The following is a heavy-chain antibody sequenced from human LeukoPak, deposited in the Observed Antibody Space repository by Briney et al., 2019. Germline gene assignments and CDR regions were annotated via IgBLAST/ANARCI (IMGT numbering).Heavy chain of an antibody. D-gene: IGHD6-13*01. V-gene: IGHV4-59*01. CDR2: IYYSGST. CDR1: GGSISSYY. Sequence: PSETLSLTCTVSGGSISSYYWSWIRQPPGKELEWIGYIYYSGSTNYNPSLKSRVTISVDTSKNQFSLKLSSVTAADTAVYYCARVGIAAAGSEFDYWGQGTLVTVSS. CDR3: ARVGIAAAGSEFDY. J-gene: IGHJ4*02.